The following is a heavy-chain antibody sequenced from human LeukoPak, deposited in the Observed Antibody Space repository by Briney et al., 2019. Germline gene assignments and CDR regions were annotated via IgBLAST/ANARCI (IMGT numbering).Heavy chain of an antibody. V-gene: IGHV3-30*04. Sequence: PGRSLRLSCAASGFTFSSYAMHWVRQAPGKGLEWVAVISYDGSNKYYADSVKGRFTISRDNSKNTLYLQMNSLRAEDMAVYYCARGVRLVVSVPGLFDYWGQGTLVTVSS. CDR2: ISYDGSNK. CDR3: ARGVRLVVSVPGLFDY. J-gene: IGHJ4*02. CDR1: GFTFSSYA. D-gene: IGHD3-22*01.